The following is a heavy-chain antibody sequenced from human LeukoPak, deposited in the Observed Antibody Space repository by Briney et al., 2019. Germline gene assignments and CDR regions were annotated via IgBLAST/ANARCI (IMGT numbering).Heavy chain of an antibody. CDR1: GFTFSSYW. CDR2: INSDGSST. V-gene: IGHV3-74*01. J-gene: IGHJ4*02. D-gene: IGHD5-24*01. CDR3: ARDPEMATILQYFHY. Sequence: GGSLRLSCAASGFTFSSYWMHWVRQAPGKGLVWVSRINSDGSSTSYADSVKGRFTISRDNAKNTLYLQMNSLRAEDTAVYYCARDPEMATILQYFHYWGQGTLLTVSS.